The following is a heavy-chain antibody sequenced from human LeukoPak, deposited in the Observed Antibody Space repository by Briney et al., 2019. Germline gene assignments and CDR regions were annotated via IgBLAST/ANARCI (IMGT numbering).Heavy chain of an antibody. CDR2: IYDSGST. V-gene: IGHV4-59*01. J-gene: IGHJ5*02. CDR1: GGPISSYY. Sequence: SETLSLTCTVSGGPISSYYWTWIRQPPGKGLEWIGYIYDSGSTNYNPSLQSRVTISVDTSKNQFSLKLSSVTAADTAVCYCAIAARRYWFDPWGQGTLVTVSS. CDR3: AIAARRYWFDP. D-gene: IGHD6-6*01.